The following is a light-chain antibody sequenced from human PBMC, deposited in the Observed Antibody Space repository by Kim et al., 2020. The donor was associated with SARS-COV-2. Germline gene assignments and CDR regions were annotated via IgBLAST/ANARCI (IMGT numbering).Light chain of an antibody. Sequence: AAVGDRANITCQASKDSSKSINWYQQKPEEAPQLLIYDATNLKTGVSSRFSGSRSGTDFTFTISSLQPEDIATYCCQQYYNLPLTFGGGTKVDIK. V-gene: IGKV1-33*01. J-gene: IGKJ4*01. CDR2: DAT. CDR1: KDSSKS. CDR3: QQYYNLPLT.